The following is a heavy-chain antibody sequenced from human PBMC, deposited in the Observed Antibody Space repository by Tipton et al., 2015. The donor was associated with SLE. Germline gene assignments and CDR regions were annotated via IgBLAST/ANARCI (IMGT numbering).Heavy chain of an antibody. Sequence: TLSLTCTVAGGSISTYYWSWIRQSPGKGLEWIGFIYFSGGSDFGSTDYNLSLKSRVTISADTSKNQFSLKLTSLTAADTAVYYCVRGGNYGYPSYMDVWGKGTTVTVSS. V-gene: IGHV4-4*08. CDR3: VRGGNYGYPSYMDV. D-gene: IGHD5-18*01. CDR1: GGSISTYY. J-gene: IGHJ6*03. CDR2: IYFSGGSDFGST.